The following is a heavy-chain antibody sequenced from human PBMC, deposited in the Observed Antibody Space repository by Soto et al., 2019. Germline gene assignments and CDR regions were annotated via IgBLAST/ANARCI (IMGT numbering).Heavy chain of an antibody. V-gene: IGHV3-13*01. CDR1: GFTISRYD. J-gene: IGHJ3*02. CDR3: TREGPRGYYYGSGSYRFDAFDI. Sequence: EVQLVESGGGLVQPGGSLRLSCAASGFTISRYDMHWVRQATGKGLEWVSAIATAGDTYYPGSVKGRFTISRENAKNSLYLQMNSLRAGDTAVYYCTREGPRGYYYGSGSYRFDAFDIWGQGTMVTVSS. D-gene: IGHD3-10*01. CDR2: IATAGDT.